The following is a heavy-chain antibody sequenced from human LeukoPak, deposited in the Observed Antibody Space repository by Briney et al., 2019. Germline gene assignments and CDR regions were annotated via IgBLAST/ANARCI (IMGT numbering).Heavy chain of an antibody. Sequence: GGSLRLSCAASGFTFSSYGMHWVRQAPGKGLEWVAFIRYDGSNKYYADSVKGRFTISRDNSKNTLYLQMNSLRAEDTAVYYCAKDRTVTYYYDSSGRSGYWGQGTLVTVSS. CDR2: IRYDGSNK. J-gene: IGHJ4*02. CDR1: GFTFSSYG. D-gene: IGHD3-22*01. CDR3: AKDRTVTYYYDSSGRSGY. V-gene: IGHV3-30*02.